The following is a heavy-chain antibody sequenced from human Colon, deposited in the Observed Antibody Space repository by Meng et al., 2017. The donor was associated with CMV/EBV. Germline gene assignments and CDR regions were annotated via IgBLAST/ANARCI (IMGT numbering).Heavy chain of an antibody. CDR2: ISGSTGYT. J-gene: IGHJ4*02. CDR3: ARGRPNWSGVLDY. CDR1: GYTFTSYG. V-gene: IGHV1-18*01. D-gene: IGHD1-1*01. Sequence: QVQLVQSGAEVKEPWASVLVSCRSSGYTFTSYGMNWVRQAPGQGLEWMGWISGSTGYTNRAQKFQGRVTMTTDTSTSTAYLALTSLTSNDTAVYYCARGRPNWSGVLDYWGQGTLVTVSS.